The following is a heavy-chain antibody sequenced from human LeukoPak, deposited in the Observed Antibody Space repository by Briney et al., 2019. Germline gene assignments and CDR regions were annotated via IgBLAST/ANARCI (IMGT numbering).Heavy chain of an antibody. V-gene: IGHV1-8*03. D-gene: IGHD3-10*01. Sequence: ASVKVSCKASEYTFTSYDINWVRQATGQGLEWMGWMNPNSGNTGYAQKFQGRVTITRNTSISTAYMELSSLRSEDTAVYYCARAMVRGVIRGNYYMDVWGKGTTVTVSS. CDR1: EYTFTSYD. CDR2: MNPNSGNT. CDR3: ARAMVRGVIRGNYYMDV. J-gene: IGHJ6*03.